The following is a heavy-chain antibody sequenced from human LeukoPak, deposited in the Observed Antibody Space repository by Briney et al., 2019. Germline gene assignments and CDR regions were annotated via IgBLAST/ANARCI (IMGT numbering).Heavy chain of an antibody. CDR2: ISSGSSYI. J-gene: IGHJ6*02. D-gene: IGHD5-24*01. CDR3: ARGKMATIPRRYYGMDV. V-gene: IGHV3-21*01. Sequence: PGGSLRLSCAASGFTFSMYTMNWVRQAPGTGLEWVSGISSGSSYIYYADSVKGRFTISRDNSKNTLYLQMNSLRAEDTAAYYCARGKMATIPRRYYGMDVWGQGTTVTVSS. CDR1: GFTFSMYT.